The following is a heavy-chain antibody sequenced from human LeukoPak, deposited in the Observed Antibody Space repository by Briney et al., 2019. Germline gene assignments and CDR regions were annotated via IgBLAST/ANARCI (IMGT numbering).Heavy chain of an antibody. Sequence: GGSLRLSCAASGFTFSGYAMSWVRQAPGKGLEWVSGISGSGGNTYYADSVKGRFTISRDNSKNTLYVQVNSLGTEDTAAYYCAKGSYYDSSGSFYFDYWGQGTLVTVSS. J-gene: IGHJ4*02. CDR1: GFTFSGYA. D-gene: IGHD3-22*01. V-gene: IGHV3-23*01. CDR2: ISGSGGNT. CDR3: AKGSYYDSSGSFYFDY.